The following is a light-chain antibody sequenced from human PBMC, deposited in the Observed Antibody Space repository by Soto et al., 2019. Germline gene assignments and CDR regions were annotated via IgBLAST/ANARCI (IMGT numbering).Light chain of an antibody. V-gene: IGLV2-14*01. CDR1: SSDVGAYNY. Sequence: QSVLTQPASVSGSPGQSITISCTGTSSDVGAYNYVSWYQQQSGKAPKLIIHEVSNRPSGVSNRFSGSKSGNTASLTISGLQAEDEADYYCSSFTSNRAYVFGSGTKVTVL. CDR3: SSFTSNRAYV. J-gene: IGLJ1*01. CDR2: EVS.